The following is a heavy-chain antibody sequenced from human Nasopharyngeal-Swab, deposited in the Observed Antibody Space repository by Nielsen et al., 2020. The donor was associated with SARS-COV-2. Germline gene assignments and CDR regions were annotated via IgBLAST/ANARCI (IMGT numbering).Heavy chain of an antibody. D-gene: IGHD2-15*01. CDR3: ARDRSVGYGMDV. J-gene: IGHJ6*02. CDR1: GFTFSSYS. Sequence: GESLKISCAASGFTFSSYSMNWVRQAPGKGLEWVSSISSSSSYIHYADSVKGRFTIPRDNAKNPLYLQMNSLRAEDTAVYYCARDRSVGYGMDVWGQGTTVTVSS. V-gene: IGHV3-21*01. CDR2: ISSSSSYI.